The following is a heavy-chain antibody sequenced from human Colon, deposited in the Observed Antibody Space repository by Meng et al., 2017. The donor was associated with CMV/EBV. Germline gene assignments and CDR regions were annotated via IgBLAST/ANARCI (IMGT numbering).Heavy chain of an antibody. J-gene: IGHJ4*02. V-gene: IGHV3-30*04. CDR1: GFTFSSFA. CDR2: ISSDGSTE. D-gene: IGHD2/OR15-2a*01. CDR3: VRSYNSAWHNFDF. Sequence: QVQLVESGXXXXXPXRSXRLSCAASGFTFSSFALHWVRQAPGKGLEWVAVISSDGSTEYYADSVKGRFTISRDNSKNTLYLQVNSLRTEDTSVYYCVRSYNSAWHNFDFWGQGTLVTVSS.